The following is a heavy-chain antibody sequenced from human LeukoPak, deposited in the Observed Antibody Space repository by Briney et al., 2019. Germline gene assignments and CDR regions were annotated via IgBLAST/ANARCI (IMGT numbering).Heavy chain of an antibody. V-gene: IGHV3-23*01. Sequence: GGSLRLSCAACGFAFSSYSMSWVRQAPGKGLEWVSAISGSGADTYYTDSVKGRSTISRDNSKTTLFLRMNSLRAEDTAIYYCAKDLGGEGGSGFPGQWGQGTLVTVSS. CDR3: AKDLGGEGGSGFPGQ. J-gene: IGHJ4*02. CDR2: ISGSGADT. D-gene: IGHD3-10*01. CDR1: GFAFSSYS.